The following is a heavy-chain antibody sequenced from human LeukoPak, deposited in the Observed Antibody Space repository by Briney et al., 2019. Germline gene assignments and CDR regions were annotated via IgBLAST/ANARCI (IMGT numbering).Heavy chain of an antibody. CDR3: ARAGPITYYDFWSGYYAFDI. Sequence: ASVKVSCKASGYTFTSYYMHWVRQAPGQGLEWMGIINPSGGSTSYAQKFQGRVTMTRDMSTSTVYMELSSLRSEDTAVYYCARAGPITYYDFWSGYYAFDIWGQGTMVTVSS. D-gene: IGHD3-3*01. J-gene: IGHJ3*02. V-gene: IGHV1-46*01. CDR1: GYTFTSYY. CDR2: INPSGGST.